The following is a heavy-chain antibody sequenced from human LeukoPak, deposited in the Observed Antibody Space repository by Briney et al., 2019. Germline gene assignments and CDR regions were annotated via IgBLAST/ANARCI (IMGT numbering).Heavy chain of an antibody. CDR2: INHSGST. J-gene: IGHJ3*02. D-gene: IGHD1-7*01. V-gene: IGHV4-34*01. CDR1: GGSFSGYY. Sequence: SETLSLTCAVYGGSFSGYYWSWLRQPPGKGLEGVGEINHSGSTNYNPSLKSRVTISVDTSKNQFSLKLSSVTAADTAVYCCARHYAWNYNDAFDSWGQGIMVTVSS. CDR3: ARHYAWNYNDAFDS.